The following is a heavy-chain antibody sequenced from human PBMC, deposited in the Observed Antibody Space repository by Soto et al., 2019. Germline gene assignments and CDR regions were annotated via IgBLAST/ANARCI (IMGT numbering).Heavy chain of an antibody. Sequence: EVQLVESGGGLVQPGGSLRLSCAASGFTFSSDWMSWVRQAPRKGLEWVAGIEQDGSEKYYVDSVKGRFSISRDNAKNSLYLQMNSLRAEDTAVYYCARYLRYCSSTSCYGRGAFDIWGQGTMVTVSS. CDR3: ARYLRYCSSTSCYGRGAFDI. CDR1: GFTFSSDW. D-gene: IGHD2-2*01. V-gene: IGHV3-7*01. J-gene: IGHJ3*02. CDR2: IEQDGSEK.